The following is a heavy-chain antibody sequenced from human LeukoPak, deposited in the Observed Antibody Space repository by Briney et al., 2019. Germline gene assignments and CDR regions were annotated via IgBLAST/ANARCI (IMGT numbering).Heavy chain of an antibody. V-gene: IGHV3-23*01. CDR2: ISGSGHST. J-gene: IGHJ4*02. Sequence: PGGSLRLSCAASGFTFTSSAMSWVRQAPGKGLEWVSAISGSGHSTYYADSVKGRFTVSRDNLKNTLYLQMNSLRLEDTAIYFCAKEPHMLIGYYTDYFDYWGQGTLVTVSS. CDR1: GFTFTSSA. CDR3: AKEPHMLIGYYTDYFDY. D-gene: IGHD3-9*01.